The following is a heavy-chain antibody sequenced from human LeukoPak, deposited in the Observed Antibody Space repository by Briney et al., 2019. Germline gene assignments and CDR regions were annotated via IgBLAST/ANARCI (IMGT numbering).Heavy chain of an antibody. CDR2: IKSKTDGGTT. D-gene: IGHD3-10*01. CDR1: GFTFSNAW. CDR3: TTGIYYGSYFDY. J-gene: IGHJ4*02. V-gene: IGHV3-15*01. Sequence: PGGSLRLSCAASGFTFSNAWMSWVRQAPGKGLEWVGRIKSKTDGGTTDYAAPVKGRFTISRDDSKNTLYLQMNSLKTEDTAVYYCTTGIYYGSYFDYWGQGTLVTASS.